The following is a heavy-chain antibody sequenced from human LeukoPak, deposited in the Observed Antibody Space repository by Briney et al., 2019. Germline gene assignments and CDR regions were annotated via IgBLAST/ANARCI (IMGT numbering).Heavy chain of an antibody. CDR3: ARDSIYYGMDV. V-gene: IGHV3-53*04. CDR2: IYSGGST. D-gene: IGHD3-3*02. J-gene: IGHJ6*02. CDR1: GITLSNYG. Sequence: GGSLRLSCGVSGITLSNYGMSWVRQAPGKGLEWVSVIYSGGSTYYADSVKGRFTISRHNSKNTLYLQMNSLRAEDTAVYYCARDSIYYGMDVWGQGTTVTVSS.